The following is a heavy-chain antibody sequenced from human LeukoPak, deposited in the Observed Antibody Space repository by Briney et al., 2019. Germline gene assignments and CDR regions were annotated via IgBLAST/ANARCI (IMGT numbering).Heavy chain of an antibody. CDR3: ASRKWDFFDAFDI. Sequence: GGSLRLSCAASGFTFSRYRMNWVRQAPGKGLEWVSSISSSSSYIYYADSVKGRFTISRDNAKNSLYLQMNSLRAEDTAVYYCASRKWDFFDAFDIWGQGTMVTVSS. D-gene: IGHD1-26*01. J-gene: IGHJ3*02. CDR2: ISSSSSYI. V-gene: IGHV3-21*01. CDR1: GFTFSRYR.